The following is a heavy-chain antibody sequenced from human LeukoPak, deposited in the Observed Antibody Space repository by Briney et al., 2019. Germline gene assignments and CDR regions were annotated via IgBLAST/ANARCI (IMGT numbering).Heavy chain of an antibody. J-gene: IGHJ4*02. D-gene: IGHD2-2*03. CDR2: IYPGDSDT. V-gene: IGHV5-51*01. CDR1: GYSFTSYW. CDR3: ARQTTQMDIVVVPAAWDY. Sequence: GESLKISCKGSGYSFTSYWIGWVRQMPGKGLEWMGIIYPGDSDTRYGPSFQGQVTLSADKSIISAYLQWSSLKASDTAMYYCARQTTQMDIVVVPAAWDYWGQGTLVTVSS.